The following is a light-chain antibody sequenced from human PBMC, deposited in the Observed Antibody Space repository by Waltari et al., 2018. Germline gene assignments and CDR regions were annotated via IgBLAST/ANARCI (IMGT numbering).Light chain of an antibody. CDR2: SAS. Sequence: DIVMTQSPQLLTVSLGERATIYCRSSQSVTYRSSNENYLAWFQQKPGQPPRLLFFSASSPEAGVPDRFTAGGSGTDFTLTISSLQAEDVAVYYCQQYYTTPMYTFGQGTKLEIK. CDR1: QSVTYRSSNENY. J-gene: IGKJ2*01. V-gene: IGKV4-1*01. CDR3: QQYYTTPMYT.